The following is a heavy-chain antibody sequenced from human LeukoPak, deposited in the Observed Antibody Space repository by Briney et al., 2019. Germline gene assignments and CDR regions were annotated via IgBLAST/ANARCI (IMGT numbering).Heavy chain of an antibody. D-gene: IGHD3-10*01. CDR3: ARDRSLWFGELFLFDY. CDR1: GGTFSSYA. V-gene: IGHV1-69*13. CDR2: VIPIFGTA. Sequence: SVKVSCKASGGTFSSYAISWVRQAPGQGLEWMGGVIPIFGTANYVQKFQGRVTITADESTSTAYMELSSLRSEDTAVYYCARDRSLWFGELFLFDYWGQGTLVTVSS. J-gene: IGHJ4*02.